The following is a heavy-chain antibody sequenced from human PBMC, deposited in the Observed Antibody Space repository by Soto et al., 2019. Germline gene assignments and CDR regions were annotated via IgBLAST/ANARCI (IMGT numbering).Heavy chain of an antibody. V-gene: IGHV4-39*01. Sequence: QMQLQESGPGLVKPSETLSLTCTVSGVSIRASSYYWGWIRQPPGKGLEWIGTIYYNGETFYHPSLKSRITMSIHTSKNQFSLNMTSVTAADTAVYYCARHGSYWGQGTLLTVSS. CDR2: IYYNGET. J-gene: IGHJ4*02. CDR1: GVSIRASSYY. CDR3: ARHGSY.